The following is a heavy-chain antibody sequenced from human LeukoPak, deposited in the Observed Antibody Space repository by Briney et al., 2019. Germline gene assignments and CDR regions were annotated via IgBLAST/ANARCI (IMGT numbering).Heavy chain of an antibody. CDR3: AKDRADYSNYVGSFLHYYYYYYMDV. D-gene: IGHD4-11*01. CDR1: GFAFSNYA. J-gene: IGHJ6*03. V-gene: IGHV3-23*01. Sequence: PGGSLRLSCAASGFAFSNYAMSWVRQAPGKGLEWASVITGSGDNTYYTDSVKGRFTISRDNSKNTLFLQMNSLRAEDTAVYYCAKDRADYSNYVGSFLHYYYYYYMDVWGKGTTVTVSS. CDR2: ITGSGDNT.